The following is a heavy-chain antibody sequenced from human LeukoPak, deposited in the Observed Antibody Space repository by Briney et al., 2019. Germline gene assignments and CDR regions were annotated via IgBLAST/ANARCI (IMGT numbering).Heavy chain of an antibody. D-gene: IGHD3-10*01. Sequence: GGSLRPSCAASGFTFSSYAMSWVRQAPGKGLEWVSLISGSGGSTYYADSVKGRFTISRDNSKNTLYLQMNSLRADDTAVYFCARVRYYGSGTYFFDYWGQGTLVTVSS. CDR2: ISGSGGST. CDR3: ARVRYYGSGTYFFDY. V-gene: IGHV3-23*01. CDR1: GFTFSSYA. J-gene: IGHJ4*02.